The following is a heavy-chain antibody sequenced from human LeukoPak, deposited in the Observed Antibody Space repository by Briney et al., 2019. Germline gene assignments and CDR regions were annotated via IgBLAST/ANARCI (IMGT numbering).Heavy chain of an antibody. CDR3: ARLHPVTTYYFDY. Sequence: SETLSLTCTVSGYSISSGYFWGWIRQPPGKGLEWIGSIYHSGTTYYNPSLKSRVTISVDTSKNQFSLKLSSVTAADTAVCYCARLHPVTTYYFDYWGQGTLVTVSS. V-gene: IGHV4-38-2*02. D-gene: IGHD3-3*01. CDR1: GYSISSGYF. CDR2: IYHSGTT. J-gene: IGHJ4*02.